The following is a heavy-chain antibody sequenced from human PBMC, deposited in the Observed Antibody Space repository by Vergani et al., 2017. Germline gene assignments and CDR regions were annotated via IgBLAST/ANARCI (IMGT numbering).Heavy chain of an antibody. CDR3: AREFAATIGYLDY. V-gene: IGHV3-33*01. D-gene: IGHD1-26*01. CDR1: GFTFSSYG. J-gene: IGHJ4*02. CDR2: IWYDGSNK. Sequence: QVQLVESGGGVVQPGRSLRLSCAASGFTFSSYGMHWVRQAPGKGLEWVAVIWYDGSNKYYADSVKGRLTISRDNSKNTLYLQMNSLRAEDTAVYYCAREFAATIGYLDYWGQGTLVTVSS.